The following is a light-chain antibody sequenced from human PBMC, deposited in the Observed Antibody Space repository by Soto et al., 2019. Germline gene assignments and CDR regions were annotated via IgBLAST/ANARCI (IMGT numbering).Light chain of an antibody. CDR3: QQYDNSLRT. V-gene: IGKV3-20*01. CDR1: QTVSSRS. Sequence: PGERATLSCRASQTVSSRSLAWYQQQPGQAPRLLIYGASSRATGIPDRFSGGGSATDFTLTISRLESEDFAVYYCQQYDNSLRTFGQGTKVEIK. CDR2: GAS. J-gene: IGKJ1*01.